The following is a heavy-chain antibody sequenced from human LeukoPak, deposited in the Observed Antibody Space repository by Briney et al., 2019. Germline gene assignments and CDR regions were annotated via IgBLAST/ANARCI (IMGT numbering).Heavy chain of an antibody. Sequence: SETLSLTCTVSGGSISSSSYYWGWIRQPPGKGLEWIGSIYYSGSTYYNPSLKSRVTISVDTSKNQFSLKLSSVTAADTAAYYCARHVEMATINDAFDIWGQGTMVTVSS. CDR1: GGSISSSSYY. D-gene: IGHD5-24*01. J-gene: IGHJ3*02. V-gene: IGHV4-39*01. CDR3: ARHVEMATINDAFDI. CDR2: IYYSGST.